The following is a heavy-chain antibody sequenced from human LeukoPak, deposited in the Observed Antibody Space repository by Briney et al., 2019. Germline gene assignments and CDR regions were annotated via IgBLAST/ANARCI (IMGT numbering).Heavy chain of an antibody. D-gene: IGHD2-15*01. CDR1: GFTFSNYA. J-gene: IGHJ4*02. CDR2: ISGSGGTT. Sequence: QAGGSLRLSCAASGFTFSNYAMSWVRQAPGKGLEWVSAISGSGGTTYYADSVKGRFTISRDNSKNTLYLQMSSLRAEDTAVYYCAKRICSGAACYYAFYFDFWGQGTLVTVSS. CDR3: AKRICSGAACYYAFYFDF. V-gene: IGHV3-23*01.